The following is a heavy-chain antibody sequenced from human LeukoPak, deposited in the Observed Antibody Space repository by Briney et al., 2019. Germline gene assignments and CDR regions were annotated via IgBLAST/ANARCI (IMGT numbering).Heavy chain of an antibody. V-gene: IGHV1-2*06. CDR3: ASSIVVVPAAMAIHYYYGMDV. J-gene: IGHJ6*02. CDR1: GYTFTGYY. D-gene: IGHD2-2*01. CDR2: INPNSGGT. Sequence: GASVKVSCKASGYTFTGYYMHWVRQAPGQGLEWMGRINPNSGGTNYAQKFQGRVTMTRDTSISTAYMELNRLRSDDTAVYYCASSIVVVPAAMAIHYYYGMDVWGQGTTVTVSS.